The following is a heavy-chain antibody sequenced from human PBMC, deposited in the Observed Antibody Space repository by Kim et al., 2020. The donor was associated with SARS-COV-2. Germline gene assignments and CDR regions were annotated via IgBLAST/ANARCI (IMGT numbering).Heavy chain of an antibody. CDR1: GFTFSSYA. J-gene: IGHJ5*02. Sequence: GRSLRLSCAASGFTFSSYAMHWVRQAPGKGLEWVAVISYDGSNKYYADSVKGRFTISRDNSKNTLYLQMNSLRAEDTAVYYCARPTSGSYWGWFDPWGQG. V-gene: IGHV3-30*04. CDR3: ARPTSGSYWGWFDP. D-gene: IGHD1-26*01. CDR2: ISYDGSNK.